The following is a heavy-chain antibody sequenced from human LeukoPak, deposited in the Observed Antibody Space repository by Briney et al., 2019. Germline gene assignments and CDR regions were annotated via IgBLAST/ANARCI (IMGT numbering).Heavy chain of an antibody. D-gene: IGHD2-2*01. CDR1: GFTFSSYW. CDR3: ARRSRYCSSTSCFLGAFDI. J-gene: IGHJ3*02. V-gene: IGHV3-7*01. CDR2: IKQDGSEK. Sequence: SGGSLRLSCAASGFTFSSYWMSWVRQAPGKGLEWVANIKQDGSEKYYVDSVKGRFTISRDNAKNSLYLQMNSLRAEDTAVYYCARRSRYCSSTSCFLGAFDIWGQGTMVTVSS.